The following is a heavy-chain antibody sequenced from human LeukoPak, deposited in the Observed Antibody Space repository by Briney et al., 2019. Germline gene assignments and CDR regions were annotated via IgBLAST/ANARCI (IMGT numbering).Heavy chain of an antibody. J-gene: IGHJ4*02. CDR2: ISGSGGST. V-gene: IGHV3-23*01. D-gene: IGHD6-19*01. Sequence: GGSLRLSCAASGFTFSSYAMSWVRQAPGKGLEWVSAISGSGGSTYYADSVKGRFTMSRDNSKNTLYLQMNSLRAEDTAVYYCAKLDSIAVAGTCDYWGQGTLVTVSS. CDR1: GFTFSSYA. CDR3: AKLDSIAVAGTCDY.